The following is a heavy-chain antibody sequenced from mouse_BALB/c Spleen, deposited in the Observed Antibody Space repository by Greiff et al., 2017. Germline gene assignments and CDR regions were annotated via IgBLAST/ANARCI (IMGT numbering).Heavy chain of an antibody. CDR2: ISYSGST. V-gene: IGHV3-2*02. Sequence: VQPKQSGPGLVKPSQSLSLTCTVTGYSITSDYAWHWIRQFPGNKLEWMGYISYSGSTSYNPALKSRISITRDTSKNQFFLQLNSVTTEDTATYYCARRNYYDAMDYWGQGTSVTVSS. J-gene: IGHJ4*01. CDR3: ARRNYYDAMDY. D-gene: IGHD1-1*01. CDR1: GYSITSDYA.